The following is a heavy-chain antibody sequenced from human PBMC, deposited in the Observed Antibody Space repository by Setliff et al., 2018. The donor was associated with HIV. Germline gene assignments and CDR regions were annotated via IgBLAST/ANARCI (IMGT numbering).Heavy chain of an antibody. CDR2: IYSSGST. CDR1: GGSISGHY. V-gene: IGHV4-4*09. J-gene: IGHJ4*02. Sequence: SETLSLTCTVSGGSISGHYWSWIRQPPGRGLEWIGYIYSSGSTDFNPPLQSRVTISVDTSKNQFSLKLSSVTAADTAVYYCARHSPSDYWGQGTLVTVSS. CDR3: ARHSPSDY.